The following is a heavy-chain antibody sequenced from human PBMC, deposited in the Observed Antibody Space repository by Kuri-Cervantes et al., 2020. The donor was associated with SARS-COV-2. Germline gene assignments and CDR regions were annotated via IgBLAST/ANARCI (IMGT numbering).Heavy chain of an antibody. J-gene: IGHJ4*02. CDR2: IYYSGST. D-gene: IGHD3-22*01. CDR1: GGSISSSSYY. CDR3: ASIYATRGYSRYYFDY. Sequence: GSLRLSCTVSGGSISSSSYYWGWIRQPPGKGLEWIGSIYYSGSTYYNPSLKSRVTISVDTSKNQFSLKLSSVTAADTAVYYCASIYATRGYSRYYFDYWGQGTLVTVSS. V-gene: IGHV4-39*07.